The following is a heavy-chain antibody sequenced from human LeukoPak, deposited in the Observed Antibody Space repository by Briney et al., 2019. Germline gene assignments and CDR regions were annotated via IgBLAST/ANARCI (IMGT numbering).Heavy chain of an antibody. CDR1: GGSFNDYS. D-gene: IGHD6-13*01. J-gene: IGHJ4*02. CDR3: ARLGLYTSSWYRYYYFDY. Sequence: SETLSLTCGVHGGSFNDYSWTWIRPSPGKGLEGIGEINHSGSTTYNPSLKSRITTSVDASKNQISLRLSSVTAADTAVYYCARLGLYTSSWYRYYYFDYWGQGTLVTVSS. V-gene: IGHV4-34*01. CDR2: INHSGST.